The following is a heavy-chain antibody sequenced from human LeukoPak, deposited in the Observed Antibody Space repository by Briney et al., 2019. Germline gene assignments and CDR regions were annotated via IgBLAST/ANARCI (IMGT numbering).Heavy chain of an antibody. CDR1: GFTFSDYY. V-gene: IGHV3-11*01. Sequence: GGSLRLSCAASGFTFSDYYMSWIRQAPGKGLEWVSYISSSGSTIYYADSVKGRFAISRDNAKNSLYLQMNSLRAEDTAVYYCAKKGSDYDFLRGYSNNFYYFLDGLGKGTTVTVSS. D-gene: IGHD3-3*01. CDR3: AKKGSDYDFLRGYSNNFYYFLDG. J-gene: IGHJ6*03. CDR2: ISSSGSTI.